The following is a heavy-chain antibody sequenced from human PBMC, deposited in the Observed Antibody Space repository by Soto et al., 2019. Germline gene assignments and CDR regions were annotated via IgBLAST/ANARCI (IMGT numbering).Heavy chain of an antibody. CDR1: GGSISSSSYY. J-gene: IGHJ4*02. V-gene: IGHV4-39*01. CDR2: IYYSGST. Sequence: PSETVSLTCTVSGGSISSSSYYWGWIRQPPGKGLEWIGSIYYSGSTYYNPSLKSRVTISVDTSKNQFSLKLSSVTAADTAVYYCGSQPIFGVVITERWGQGTLVTVSS. CDR3: GSQPIFGVVITER. D-gene: IGHD3-3*01.